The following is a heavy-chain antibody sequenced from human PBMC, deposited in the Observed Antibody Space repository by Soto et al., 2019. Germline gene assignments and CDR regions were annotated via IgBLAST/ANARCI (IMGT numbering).Heavy chain of an antibody. CDR1: GGSVSDKTYY. Sequence: QVQLQESGPGLLKPSETLSLTCSVSGGSVSDKTYYWSWIRQPPGKILEWIGYVYSSGTTNYNPSLRSRVTSPVELSHNRFSLRLSSVTTADTARYYCARTTAVPNTLRSRYFFDYWGQGTLVTVSS. CDR2: VYSSGTT. J-gene: IGHJ4*02. V-gene: IGHV4-61*01. D-gene: IGHD4-17*01. CDR3: ARTTAVPNTLRSRYFFDY.